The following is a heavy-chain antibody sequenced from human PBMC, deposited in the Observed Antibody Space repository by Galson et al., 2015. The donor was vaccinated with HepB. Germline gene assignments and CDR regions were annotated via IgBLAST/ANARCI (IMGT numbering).Heavy chain of an antibody. CDR1: GFTFSSYA. V-gene: IGHV3-23*01. CDR3: AKVSGYYTFRYGMDV. D-gene: IGHD3-22*01. J-gene: IGHJ6*02. Sequence: SLRLSCAASGFTFSSYAMSWVRQAPGQGLEWVSAISGSGGSTYYADSVKGRFTISRDNSKNTLYPQMNSLRAEDTAVYYCAKVSGYYTFRYGMDVWGQGTTVTVSS. CDR2: ISGSGGST.